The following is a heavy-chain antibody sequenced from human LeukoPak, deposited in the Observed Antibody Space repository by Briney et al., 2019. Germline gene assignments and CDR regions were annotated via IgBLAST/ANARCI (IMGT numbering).Heavy chain of an antibody. J-gene: IGHJ3*02. CDR1: GFTFSSYW. CDR2: INSDGSGT. V-gene: IGHV3-74*01. Sequence: PGGSLRLSCAASGFTFSSYWMHWVRQAPGKGLVWVSRINSDGSGTSYADSVKGRFTIYRDNAKNTLYLQMNSLRVEDTAVYYCARDNGISMIRGAVDIWGQGTMVTVSS. CDR3: ARDNGISMIRGAVDI. D-gene: IGHD3-22*01.